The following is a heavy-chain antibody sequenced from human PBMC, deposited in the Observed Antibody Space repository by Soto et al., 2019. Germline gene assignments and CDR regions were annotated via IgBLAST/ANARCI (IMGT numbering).Heavy chain of an antibody. CDR2: IYTSGST. J-gene: IGHJ4*02. Sequence: SETVALSCTVSGGSISSYYWSWIRQPAGQGLEWIGRIYTSGSTNYNPSLKSRVNMSVDTSKNQFSLKLSSLTAADPAVYYFARDREFEGHDTGGVMVERAFHYCGQGPLVT. V-gene: IGHV4-4*07. CDR1: GGSISSYY. CDR3: ARDREFEGHDTGGVMVERAFHY. D-gene: IGHD2-15*01.